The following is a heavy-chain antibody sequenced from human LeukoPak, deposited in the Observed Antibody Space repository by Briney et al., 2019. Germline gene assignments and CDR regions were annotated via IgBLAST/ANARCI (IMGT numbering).Heavy chain of an antibody. J-gene: IGHJ6*04. D-gene: IGHD6-19*01. CDR2: IDPSDSYT. CDR1: EYSFTSYW. V-gene: IGHV5-10-1*01. Sequence: HGESLKISCKGSEYSFTSYWISWVHQMPGKGLEWMGRIDPSDSYTNYSPSFQGHVTISADKSISTAYLQWSSLKASDTAMYYCARLYPQWHAGGMDVWGKGTTVTVSS. CDR3: ARLYPQWHAGGMDV.